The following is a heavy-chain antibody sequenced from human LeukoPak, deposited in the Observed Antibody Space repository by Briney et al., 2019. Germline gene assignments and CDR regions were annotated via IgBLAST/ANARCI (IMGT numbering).Heavy chain of an antibody. CDR3: AKHNIDY. Sequence: GGSLRLSCAASGFTFSSYAMSWVRQAPGKGLEWISTITASGVTTYYADSVKGRFTISRDNSKNTLFLQMNSLRAEDTAVYYCAKHNIDYWGQGTLVTVSS. D-gene: IGHD1-1*01. V-gene: IGHV3-23*01. CDR1: GFTFSSYA. CDR2: ITASGVTT. J-gene: IGHJ4*02.